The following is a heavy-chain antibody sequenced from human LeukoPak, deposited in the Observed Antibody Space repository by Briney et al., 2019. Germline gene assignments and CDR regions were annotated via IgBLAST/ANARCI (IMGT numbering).Heavy chain of an antibody. V-gene: IGHV4-38-2*02. CDR3: ASGSLKYSSSWLYNWFDP. J-gene: IGHJ5*02. CDR2: IYHSGST. D-gene: IGHD6-13*01. CDR1: GYSISSGYY. Sequence: SETLSLTCTVSGYSISSGYYWGWIRQPPEKGLEWFGSIYHSGSTYYNPSLKSRVTISVDTSKNQFSLKLSSVTAADTAVYYCASGSLKYSSSWLYNWFDPWGQGTLVTVSS.